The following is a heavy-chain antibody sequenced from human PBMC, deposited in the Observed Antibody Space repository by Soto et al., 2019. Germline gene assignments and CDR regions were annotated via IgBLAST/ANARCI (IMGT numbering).Heavy chain of an antibody. Sequence: QITLKESGPTLVKPTQTLTLTCTFSGFSLSTSGVGVGWIRQPPGKALEWLALIYWDDDKRYSPSLKSRLTITKDTSKNQVVLTMTNMDPVDTATYYCAHLNDYGDYVPPDYWGQGTLVTVSS. CDR2: IYWDDDK. D-gene: IGHD4-17*01. CDR1: GFSLSTSGVG. CDR3: AHLNDYGDYVPPDY. J-gene: IGHJ4*02. V-gene: IGHV2-5*02.